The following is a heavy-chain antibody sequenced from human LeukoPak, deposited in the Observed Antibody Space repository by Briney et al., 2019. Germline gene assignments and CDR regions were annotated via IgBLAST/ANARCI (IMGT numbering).Heavy chain of an antibody. CDR2: IYYSGST. V-gene: IGHV4-59*11. D-gene: IGHD2-2*01. CDR3: ARGEYCSRTSCYRWPYDY. CDR1: GGSISSHY. Sequence: SETLSLTCTVSGGSISSHYWSWIRQPPGKGLEWIGYIYYSGSTTYNPSLKSRVTISVDTSKNQFSLKLSSVTAADTAVYYCARGEYCSRTSCYRWPYDYWGQGTLVTVSS. J-gene: IGHJ4*02.